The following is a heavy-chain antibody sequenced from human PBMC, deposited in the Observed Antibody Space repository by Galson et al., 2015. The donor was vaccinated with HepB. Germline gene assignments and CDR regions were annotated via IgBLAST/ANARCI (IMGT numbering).Heavy chain of an antibody. D-gene: IGHD5-18*01. CDR3: AKGYGLFDS. V-gene: IGHV3-23*01. CDR2: ISGNGDST. Sequence: SLRLSCAASGFAFDTHAMSWVRLAPGRGLEWVSGISGNGDSTFYADSVKGRFTVSRDNSNNMLYLQMNSLRAEDAGLYFCAKGYGLFDSWGQGILVTVS. J-gene: IGHJ5*01. CDR1: GFAFDTHA.